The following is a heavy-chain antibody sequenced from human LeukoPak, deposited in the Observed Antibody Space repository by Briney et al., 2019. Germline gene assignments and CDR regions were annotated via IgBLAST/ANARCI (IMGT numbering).Heavy chain of an antibody. D-gene: IGHD4-17*01. V-gene: IGHV1-2*02. J-gene: IGHJ5*02. Sequence: ASVKVSCKASGYTFTGYYMHWVRQAPGQGLEWLGWINPNSGGTNYAQKFQGRVTMTRDTSISTAYMELSRLRSDDTAVYYCAREGHYGDNHNWFDPWGQRTLVTVSS. CDR1: GYTFTGYY. CDR2: INPNSGGT. CDR3: AREGHYGDNHNWFDP.